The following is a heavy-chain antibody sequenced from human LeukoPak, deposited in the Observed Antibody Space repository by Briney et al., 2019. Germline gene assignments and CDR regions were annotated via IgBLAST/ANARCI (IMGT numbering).Heavy chain of an antibody. D-gene: IGHD4-17*01. J-gene: IGHJ6*03. CDR2: ISWNSGSI. CDR3: ARDGDYRYYYYMDV. Sequence: GGSLRLSCAASGFTFDDYAMHWVRHAPGKGLEWVSGISWNSGSIGYADSVKGRFTISRDNAKNSLYLQMNSLRAEDTALYYCARDGDYRYYYYMDVWGKGTTVTVSS. CDR1: GFTFDDYA. V-gene: IGHV3-9*01.